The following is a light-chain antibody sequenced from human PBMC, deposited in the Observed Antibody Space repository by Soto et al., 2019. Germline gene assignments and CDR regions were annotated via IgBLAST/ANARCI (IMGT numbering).Light chain of an antibody. Sequence: QSALNQPASVSGSPGLSITISCSGTSNDVGGYDYVSWYRQHPDRAPRLLIYEVPNRPSGISDRFSGSRSGNTASLTISGLQADDEADYYCASYTVSGTLIFGGGTK. CDR2: EVP. CDR3: ASYTVSGTLI. J-gene: IGLJ2*01. V-gene: IGLV2-14*01. CDR1: SNDVGGYDY.